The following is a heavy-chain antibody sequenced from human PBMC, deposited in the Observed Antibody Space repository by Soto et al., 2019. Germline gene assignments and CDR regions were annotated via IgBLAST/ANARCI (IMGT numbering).Heavy chain of an antibody. D-gene: IGHD6-13*01. CDR1: GESFNGYY. CDR3: ARGSSSWYDAFDI. J-gene: IGHJ3*02. Sequence: SGNLSLACAVYGESFNGYYWTWIRQPPGKGLEWIGEINHSGSTNYNPSLKSRVTISVDTSKNQFSLKLSSVTAADTAVYYCARGSSSWYDAFDIWGQGTMVT. CDR2: INHSGST. V-gene: IGHV4-34*01.